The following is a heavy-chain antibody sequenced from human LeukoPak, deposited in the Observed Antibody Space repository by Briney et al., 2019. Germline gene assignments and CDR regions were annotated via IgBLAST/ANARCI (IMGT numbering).Heavy chain of an antibody. CDR3: AKWVVVVVAATRNYYGMDV. CDR1: GFTFSNYW. CDR2: INTDASGT. Sequence: PGGSLRLSCAASGFTFSNYWMQWVRQVPGKGLMWVSQINTDASGTSYADSVKGRFTISRDNAKNTLYLQMNSLRAEDTAVYYCAKWVVVVVAATRNYYGMDVWGQGTTVTVSS. J-gene: IGHJ6*02. V-gene: IGHV3-74*01. D-gene: IGHD2-15*01.